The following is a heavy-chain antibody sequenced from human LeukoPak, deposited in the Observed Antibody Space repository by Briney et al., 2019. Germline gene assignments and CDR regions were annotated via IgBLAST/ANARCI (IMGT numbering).Heavy chain of an antibody. D-gene: IGHD3-22*01. CDR3: AKGRSDDSSGYDAFDI. CDR1: GFTFSSYA. J-gene: IGHJ3*02. CDR2: ISGSGGST. Sequence: PGGSLRLSCAASGFTFSSYAMSWVRQAPGKGLEWVSAISGSGGSTYYADSVKGRFIISRDNSKNTLYLQMNSLRAEDTAVYYCAKGRSDDSSGYDAFDIWGQGTMVTVPS. V-gene: IGHV3-23*01.